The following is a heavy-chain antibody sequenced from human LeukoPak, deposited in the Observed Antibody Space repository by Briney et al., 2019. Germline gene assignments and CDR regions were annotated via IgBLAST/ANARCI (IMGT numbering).Heavy chain of an antibody. CDR2: IGSTSSTI. Sequence: PGGSLRLSCAASGFTFSSYTMNWVRQAPGKGLEWVSYIGSTSSTIYYADSVKGRLTISRDNAKNSLYLQMNSLRAEDTAVYYCARDHHRRLYDSQARDTFDIWGQGTMVTVSS. CDR3: ARDHHRRLYDSQARDTFDI. V-gene: IGHV3-48*01. D-gene: IGHD3-22*01. CDR1: GFTFSSYT. J-gene: IGHJ3*02.